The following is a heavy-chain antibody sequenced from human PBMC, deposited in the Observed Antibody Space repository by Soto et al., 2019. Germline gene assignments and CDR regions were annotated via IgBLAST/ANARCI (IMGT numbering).Heavy chain of an antibody. Sequence: GASVKVSCKASGGTFSSYAISWVRQAPGQGLEWMGGIIPIFGTANYAQKFQGRVTITADESTSTAYMELSSLRSEDTAVYYCARVPSGYYDSSGPYPHWFDPWGQGTLVTVSS. CDR1: GGTFSSYA. J-gene: IGHJ5*02. V-gene: IGHV1-69*13. D-gene: IGHD3-22*01. CDR2: IIPIFGTA. CDR3: ARVPSGYYDSSGPYPHWFDP.